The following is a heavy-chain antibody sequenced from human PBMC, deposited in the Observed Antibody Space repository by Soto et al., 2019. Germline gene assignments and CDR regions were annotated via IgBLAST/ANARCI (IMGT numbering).Heavy chain of an antibody. Sequence: ASVKVSCKVSGGPFSNYAINWVRQAPGQGLEWMGGVIHLFESPKYAQRFQGRLTITADESTSTAYMQLSSLRSEDTAMYYCARGTSYYFAMDVWGQGTTVTVSS. CDR3: ARGTSYYFAMDV. V-gene: IGHV1-69*13. CDR2: VIHLFESP. CDR1: GGPFSNYA. D-gene: IGHD3-10*01. J-gene: IGHJ6*02.